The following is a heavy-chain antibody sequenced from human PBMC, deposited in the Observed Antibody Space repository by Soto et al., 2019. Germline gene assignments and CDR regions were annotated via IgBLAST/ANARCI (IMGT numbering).Heavy chain of an antibody. V-gene: IGHV4-39*01. D-gene: IGHD3-22*01. J-gene: IGHJ4*02. CDR3: ARQYYYYDSSGLDARY. CDR2: IYYSGST. CDR1: GGSISSSSYY. Sequence: QLQLQESGPGLVKPSETLSLTCTVSGGSISSSSYYWGWIRQPPGKGLEWIGSIYYSGSTYYNPSLKSRVTISVDTSKNQFSLKLSSVTAADTAVYYCARQYYYYDSSGLDARYWGQGTLVTVSS.